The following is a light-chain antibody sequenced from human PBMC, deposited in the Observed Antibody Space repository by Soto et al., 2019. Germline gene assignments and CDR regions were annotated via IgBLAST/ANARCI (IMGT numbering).Light chain of an antibody. CDR1: QTVYSY. CDR3: QQSYIDHVT. Sequence: DIQLTQSPSSLSASVGDRVTITCRASQTVYSYLNWYQQKPGKAPKLLMYAVSTLHGGVTSRFSAAGSGTYFTLTISSLQPEDFATYYCQQSYIDHVTFGGGTKVEIK. V-gene: IGKV1-39*01. CDR2: AVS. J-gene: IGKJ4*01.